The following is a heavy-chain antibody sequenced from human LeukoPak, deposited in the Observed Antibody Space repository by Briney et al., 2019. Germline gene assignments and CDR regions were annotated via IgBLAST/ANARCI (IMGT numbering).Heavy chain of an antibody. CDR2: ISPNNGNT. D-gene: IGHD1-1*01. J-gene: IGHJ3*02. CDR3: TRVRNSNNWWGAFDI. Sequence: ASVKVSCKAFGYTFGTSSISWVRQAPGQRLEWMGWISPNNGNTHYAQGFQGRVTMTTYTSRSTAYMELRSLRSDDTAVYYCTRVRNSNNWWGAFDIWGQGTMVTVSS. V-gene: IGHV1-18*01. CDR1: GYTFGTSS.